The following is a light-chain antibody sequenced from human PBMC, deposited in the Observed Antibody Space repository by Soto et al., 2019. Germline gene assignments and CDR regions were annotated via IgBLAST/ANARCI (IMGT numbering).Light chain of an antibody. CDR1: QGIRSY. Sequence: DIQLTQSPSFLSASPGDRVTITCRASQGIRSYLAWYQQSPGRAPKLLIYAASTLQSGVPSRFSGSGSGTEFTLTISSLQPEDFATYYCQQLNTFPITFGLGTRLEIK. V-gene: IGKV1-9*01. CDR3: QQLNTFPIT. CDR2: AAS. J-gene: IGKJ5*01.